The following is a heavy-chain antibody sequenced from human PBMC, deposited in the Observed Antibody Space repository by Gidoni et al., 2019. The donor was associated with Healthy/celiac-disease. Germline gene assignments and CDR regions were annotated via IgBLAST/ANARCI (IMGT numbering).Heavy chain of an antibody. CDR1: GFTFSSYS. Sequence: EVQLVESGGGLVKPGGSLRLSCAASGFTFSSYSMNWVRQAPGKGLEWGSSISSSSSYIYYADSVKGRFTISRDNAKNSLYLQMNSLRAEDTAVYYCARDNDPQNPYFDYWGQGTLVTVSS. D-gene: IGHD2-8*01. CDR3: ARDNDPQNPYFDY. J-gene: IGHJ4*02. CDR2: ISSSSSYI. V-gene: IGHV3-21*01.